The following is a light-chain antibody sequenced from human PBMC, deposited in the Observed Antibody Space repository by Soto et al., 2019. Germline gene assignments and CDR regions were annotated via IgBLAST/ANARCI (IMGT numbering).Light chain of an antibody. V-gene: IGKV3-11*01. CDR2: DSS. J-gene: IGKJ4*01. Sequence: EIVLTQSPATLSLSPGESGTLSCRASQSVGSYLAWYQQKPGQAPRLLIYDSSNTAPGIPARFSGRGSGTDFTLTISNVEPEDFAVYYCQQYKQWPVAFGEGTKVEIK. CDR3: QQYKQWPVA. CDR1: QSVGSY.